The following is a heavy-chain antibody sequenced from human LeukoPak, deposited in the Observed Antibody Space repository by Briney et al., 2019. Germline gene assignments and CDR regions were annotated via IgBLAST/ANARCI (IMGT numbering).Heavy chain of an antibody. CDR1: GFTFSSYE. J-gene: IGHJ4*02. CDR3: ARDPPYYYDSSGYEGGDY. V-gene: IGHV3-48*03. D-gene: IGHD3-22*01. CDR2: ISSSGSTI. Sequence: GGSLRLSCAASGFTFSSYEMNWVRQAPGKGLERISYISSSGSTIYYADSVKGRFTISRDNAKNSLYLQMNSLRAEDTAVYYCARDPPYYYDSSGYEGGDYWGQGTLVTVSS.